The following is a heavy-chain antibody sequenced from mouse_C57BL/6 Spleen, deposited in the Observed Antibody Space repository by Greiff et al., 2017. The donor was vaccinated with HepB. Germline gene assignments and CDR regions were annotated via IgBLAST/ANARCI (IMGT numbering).Heavy chain of an antibody. Sequence: QVQLQQPGAELVKPGASVKLSCKASGYTFTSYWMHWVKQRPGQGLEWIGMIHPNSGSTNYNEKFKSKATLTVDTSSSTAYMQLSSLTSEDSAVYYCARWWYGNYGSFDYWGQGTTLTVSS. J-gene: IGHJ2*01. CDR3: ARWWYGNYGSFDY. CDR1: GYTFTSYW. D-gene: IGHD2-10*02. CDR2: IHPNSGST. V-gene: IGHV1-64*01.